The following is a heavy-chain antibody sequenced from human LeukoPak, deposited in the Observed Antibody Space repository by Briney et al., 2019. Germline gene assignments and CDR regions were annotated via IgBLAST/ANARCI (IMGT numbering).Heavy chain of an antibody. J-gene: IGHJ6*02. CDR3: ARTYLPKSGYCYYYGGDV. Sequence: GGSMRLSCAASGFSFSNYAFHWVRQAPGKGMGWVAVISNDGNSTHYTDSVKGRFTISRDSSKNTLYLQMNSLRAEDTAVYYCARTYLPKSGYCYYYGGDVWGQGTTVTVSS. D-gene: IGHD3-3*01. CDR1: GFSFSNYA. V-gene: IGHV3-30-3*01. CDR2: ISNDGNST.